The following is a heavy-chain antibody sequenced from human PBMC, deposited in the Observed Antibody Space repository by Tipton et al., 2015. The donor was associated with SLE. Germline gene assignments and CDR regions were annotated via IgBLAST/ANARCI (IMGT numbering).Heavy chain of an antibody. CDR2: INPNSGDT. Sequence: QLVQSGAEVEMRGASVEVSCEASGYNFIGYYIHWVRQAPGQGLEWMGRINPNSGDTHYAQNFQGRVTMTRDKSARTVYMHLSALTSDDTAVYYCARGGVITDDAFDVWGQGTLVIVSS. CDR1: GYNFIGYY. CDR3: ARGGVITDDAFDV. J-gene: IGHJ3*01. V-gene: IGHV1-2*06.